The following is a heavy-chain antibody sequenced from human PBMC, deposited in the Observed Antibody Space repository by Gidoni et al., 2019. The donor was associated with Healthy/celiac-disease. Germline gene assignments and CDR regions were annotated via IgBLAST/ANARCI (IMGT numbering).Heavy chain of an antibody. V-gene: IGHV3-15*01. CDR2: IKSKTDGGTT. CDR3: TTDHASLIYFDY. Sequence: EVQLGESGGGLVKPGGSLRLSCAASGFTFRNAWMSWVRQAPGKGLDWVGRIKSKTDGGTTNYAAPVNGTFTISIDDSTNTLYLQMNSLNPEDTAVYYCTTDHASLIYFDYWGQGTLFTVSS. J-gene: IGHJ4*02. CDR1: GFTFRNAW. D-gene: IGHD2-2*01.